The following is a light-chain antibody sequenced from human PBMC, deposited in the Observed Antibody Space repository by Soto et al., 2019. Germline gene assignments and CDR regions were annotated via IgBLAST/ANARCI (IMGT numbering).Light chain of an antibody. CDR2: GGS. CDR3: QQSYNIPLT. J-gene: IGKJ3*01. V-gene: IGKV1-39*01. Sequence: DIQMTQSPSSLAASVGERVTITCRASQNIHSFLNWYQQKPGKAPQVLIYGGSALQSGVPSRFSGSGSGTDFTLTISSLQPEDFASYFCQQSYNIPLTFGPGTRVDI. CDR1: QNIHSF.